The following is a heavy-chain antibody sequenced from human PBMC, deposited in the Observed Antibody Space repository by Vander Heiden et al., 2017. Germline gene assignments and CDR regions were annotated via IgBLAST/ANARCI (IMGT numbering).Heavy chain of an antibody. J-gene: IGHJ4*02. V-gene: IGHV3-30*01. CDR2: ITYAGSNK. CDR3: ARDEDYAYYFDY. CDR1: GFTFSSSA. Sequence: QVQLVESGGGVVQPGRFLRLSRAASGFTFSSSAMLWVRQAPGKGLEWVAVITYAGSNKYYADSVTGRFTISRDNSKNTLYLQMNSLRVEDTAVYYCARDEDYAYYFDYWGQGTLVTVSS. D-gene: IGHD2-2*01.